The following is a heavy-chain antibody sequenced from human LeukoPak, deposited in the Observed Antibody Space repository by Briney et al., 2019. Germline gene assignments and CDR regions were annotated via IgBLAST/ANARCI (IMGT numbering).Heavy chain of an antibody. Sequence: SQTLSLTCTVSGGSISSGGYYWSWIRQHPGKGLEWIGYIDYSGSTYYNPSLKSRVTISVDTSKNQFSLKLSSVTAADTAVYYCARATKRGYYYGSGTLYDAFDIWGQGTMVTVSS. V-gene: IGHV4-31*03. CDR2: IDYSGST. D-gene: IGHD3-10*01. CDR3: ARATKRGYYYGSGTLYDAFDI. CDR1: GGSISSGGYY. J-gene: IGHJ3*02.